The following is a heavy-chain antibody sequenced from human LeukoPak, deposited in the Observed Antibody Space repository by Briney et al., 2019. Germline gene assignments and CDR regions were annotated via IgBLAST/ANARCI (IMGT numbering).Heavy chain of an antibody. CDR3: ASSYYGSGSYLRAFDI. Sequence: SETLSLTCAVYGGSFSGYYWNWIRQPPGKGLEWIGEINHSGSTNYNPSLKSRVTISVDTSKNQFSLKLSSVTAADTAAYYCASSYYGSGSYLRAFDIWGLGTMVTVSS. CDR1: GGSFSGYY. J-gene: IGHJ3*02. D-gene: IGHD3-10*01. V-gene: IGHV4-34*01. CDR2: INHSGST.